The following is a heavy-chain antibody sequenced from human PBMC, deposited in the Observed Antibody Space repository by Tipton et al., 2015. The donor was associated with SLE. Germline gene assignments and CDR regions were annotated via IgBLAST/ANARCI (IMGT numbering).Heavy chain of an antibody. D-gene: IGHD5-12*01. Sequence: TLSLTCAVYGGSFSGYYWSWIRQPPGKGLEWIGEINHSGSTNYNPSLKSRVTISVDTSKNQFSLNLRSVTAADTAVYYCAREYSGYDYRTFDHWGQGTLVTVSS. CDR1: GGSFSGYY. CDR2: INHSGST. CDR3: AREYSGYDYRTFDH. J-gene: IGHJ4*02. V-gene: IGHV4-34*01.